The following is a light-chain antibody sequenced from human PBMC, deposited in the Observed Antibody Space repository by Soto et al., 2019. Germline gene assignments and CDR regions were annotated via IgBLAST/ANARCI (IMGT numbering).Light chain of an antibody. CDR2: ANT. J-gene: IGLJ1*01. V-gene: IGLV1-40*01. Sequence: QSVLTQPPSVSGAPGQRVTISCTGSSSNIGPTYDVHWYQQLPGTAPKLLIYANTNRPSGVPDRFSGSKSGTSASLAITRLQAEDEADYYCQSYDSSLSGYVFGTGTKLTVL. CDR1: SSNIGPTYD. CDR3: QSYDSSLSGYV.